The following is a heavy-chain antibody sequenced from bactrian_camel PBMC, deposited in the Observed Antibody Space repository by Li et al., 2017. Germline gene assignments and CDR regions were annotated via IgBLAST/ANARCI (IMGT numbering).Heavy chain of an antibody. CDR1: FTGSSNC. CDR2: IYTGGGST. D-gene: IGHD4*01. J-gene: IGHJ6*01. Sequence: GGSVQAGRSLRLSCAFTGSSNCVGWFRQAPGNEREEVATIYTGGGSTDYADSVKGRFTISHDVAKNTVYLQMNSLKPEDTGMYYCAADRDDSGDYSDYEPCTDFPYWGQGTQVTVS. V-gene: IGHV3S25*01. CDR3: AADRDDSGDYSDYEPCTDFPY.